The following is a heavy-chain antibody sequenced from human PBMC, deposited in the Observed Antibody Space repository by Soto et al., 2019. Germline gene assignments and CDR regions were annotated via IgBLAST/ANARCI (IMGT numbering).Heavy chain of an antibody. CDR2: MYYNGNI. CDR3: ASGGNWFDP. V-gene: IGHV4-59*01. J-gene: IGHJ5*02. CDR1: GGSISNYY. D-gene: IGHD3-16*01. Sequence: SETLSLTCNVSGGSISNYYWTWIRQSPEKGLEWIGYMYYNGNINYNPSLKSRVTISIDTSKNQFSLTLKSVSAADTAVYYYASGGNWFDPWGQGVPVTVSS.